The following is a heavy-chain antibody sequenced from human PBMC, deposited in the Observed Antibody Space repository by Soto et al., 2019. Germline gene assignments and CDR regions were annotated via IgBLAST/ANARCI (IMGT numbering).Heavy chain of an antibody. Sequence: QVQLQESGPGLVKPSETLSLTCTVSGGSISGYYWSWMRQPPGKGLEWIGLLYYSGSTTYNPSLKSRVTISVDTSKNQVSLKLSSVTAADTAVYYYARETYGDYGHLDYWGQGILVTVSS. D-gene: IGHD4-17*01. V-gene: IGHV4-59*01. J-gene: IGHJ4*02. CDR3: ARETYGDYGHLDY. CDR2: LYYSGST. CDR1: GGSISGYY.